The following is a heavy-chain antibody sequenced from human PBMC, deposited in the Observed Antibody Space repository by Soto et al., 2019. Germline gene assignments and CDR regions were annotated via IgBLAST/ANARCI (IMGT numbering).Heavy chain of an antibody. CDR1: GGTFSSYA. D-gene: IGHD1-26*01. CDR3: ARGQEGATAGLFDY. CDR2: IIPIFGTA. J-gene: IGHJ4*02. Sequence: QVQLVQAGAEVKKPGSSVKCSCKASGGTFSSYAISWVRQAPGQGLAWMGGIIPIFGTANYAQKFQDRVTITAAESTSTANMELSSRRAEDTAVYYWARGQEGATAGLFDYWGQGTLLTVSS. V-gene: IGHV1-69*12.